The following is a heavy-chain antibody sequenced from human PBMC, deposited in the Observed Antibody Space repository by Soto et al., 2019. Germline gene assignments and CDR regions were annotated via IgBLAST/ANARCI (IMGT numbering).Heavy chain of an antibody. J-gene: IGHJ6*02. CDR1: GGSVSSVNYY. CDR3: ARGKGKIVATMRGSGRPMDV. Sequence: PSETLSLTCTVSGGSVSSVNYYWSWIRQPPGKGLEWIGEINHSGSTNYNPSLKSRVTISVDTSKNQFSLKLSSVTAADTAVYYCARGKGKIVATMRGSGRPMDVWGQGTTVTVSS. D-gene: IGHD5-12*01. CDR2: INHSGST. V-gene: IGHV4-61*01.